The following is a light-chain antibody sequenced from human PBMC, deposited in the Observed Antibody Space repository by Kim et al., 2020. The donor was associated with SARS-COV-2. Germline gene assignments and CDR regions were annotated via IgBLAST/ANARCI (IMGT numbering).Light chain of an antibody. V-gene: IGKV3-15*01. Sequence: EIVMTQSPATLSVSPGERATLSCRASQSVSNNLAWYQQKPGQAPRLLIYGASTSATGIPARFSGSGSGTEFTLTISSLQSEDFAVYYCQQYNNWPPLTFGGGTKLEIK. CDR1: QSVSNN. CDR2: GAS. J-gene: IGKJ4*01. CDR3: QQYNNWPPLT.